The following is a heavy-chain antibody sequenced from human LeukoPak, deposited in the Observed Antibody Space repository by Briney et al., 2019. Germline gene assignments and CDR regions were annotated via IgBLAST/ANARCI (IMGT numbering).Heavy chain of an antibody. V-gene: IGHV4-59*01. CDR3: AREEALGSGSFDY. D-gene: IGHD1-26*01. Sequence: PSETLSLTCTVSGGSISTYYWSWIRQPPGKGLEWIGYIYYSGSTSYNPSLKGRVTISVDTSKNQFSLKLSSVTAADTAVYYCAREEALGSGSFDYWGQGTLVTVSS. CDR2: IYYSGST. CDR1: GGSISTYY. J-gene: IGHJ4*02.